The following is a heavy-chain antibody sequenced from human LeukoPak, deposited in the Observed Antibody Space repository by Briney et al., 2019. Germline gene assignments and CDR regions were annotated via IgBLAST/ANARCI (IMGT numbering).Heavy chain of an antibody. J-gene: IGHJ4*02. CDR2: ISYDGSNK. D-gene: IGHD4-17*01. Sequence: GGSLRLSCAASGFTFSSYAMHWVRQAPGKGLEWVAVISYDGSNKYYADSVKGRFTISRDNSKNTLYLQMNSLRAEDTAVYYCARDNGGDYVFDYWGQGTLVTVSS. CDR3: ARDNGGDYVFDY. V-gene: IGHV3-30-3*01. CDR1: GFTFSSYA.